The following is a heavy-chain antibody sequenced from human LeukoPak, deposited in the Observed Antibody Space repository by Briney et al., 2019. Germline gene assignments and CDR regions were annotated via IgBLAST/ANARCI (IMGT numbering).Heavy chain of an antibody. Sequence: GGSLRLSCAASGFTFSSYYMSWVRQAPGKGLEWVSYISGSSTTIYYSDSVKGRFTVSRDNSKNTLYLQMNSLRAEDTAVYYCAKDLRLRVVVVPAARVGAFDIWGQGTMVTVSS. CDR3: AKDLRLRVVVVPAARVGAFDI. CDR2: ISGSSTTI. CDR1: GFTFSSYY. V-gene: IGHV3-48*01. J-gene: IGHJ3*02. D-gene: IGHD2-2*01.